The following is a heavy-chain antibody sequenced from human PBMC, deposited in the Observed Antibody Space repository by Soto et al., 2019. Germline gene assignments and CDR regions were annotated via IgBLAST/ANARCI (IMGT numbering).Heavy chain of an antibody. CDR2: ISYDGSNK. CDR1: GFTSSSYA. Sequence: GGXQIFSCAGSGFTSSSYAIHWVGQSPGKGLEWVAVISYDGSNKYYADSVKGRFTISRDNSKNTLYLQMNSLRAEDTAVYYCARDGPYSSSWGIYYYYGMDVWAQGTTVTVSS. CDR3: ARDGPYSSSWGIYYYYGMDV. D-gene: IGHD6-13*01. V-gene: IGHV3-30-3*01. J-gene: IGHJ6*02.